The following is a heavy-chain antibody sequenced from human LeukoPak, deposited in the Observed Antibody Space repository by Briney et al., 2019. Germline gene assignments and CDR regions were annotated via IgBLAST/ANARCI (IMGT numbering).Heavy chain of an antibody. D-gene: IGHD4-11*01. J-gene: IGHJ4*02. CDR3: ARDSDYTLDY. CDR1: GFTFSSYS. V-gene: IGHV3-48*01. CDR2: ISSSSSTI. Sequence: GGSLRLSCAASGFTFSSYSMNWVRQAPGKGLEWVSYISSSSSTIYYADSVKGRLTISRDNAKNSLYLQMYSLRAEDTAVYYCARDSDYTLDYWGQGTLVTVSS.